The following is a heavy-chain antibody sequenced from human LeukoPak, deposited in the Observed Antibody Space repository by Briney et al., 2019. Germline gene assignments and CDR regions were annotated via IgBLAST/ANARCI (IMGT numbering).Heavy chain of an antibody. D-gene: IGHD6-13*01. CDR2: IIPIFGTA. Sequence: ASVKVSCKASGGTFSSYAISWVRQAPGQGLEWMGGIIPIFGTANYAQKFQGRVTITTDESTSTAYMELSSLRSEDTAVYYCARGMVNAAAGLGLHDAFDIWGQGTMVTVSS. CDR1: GGTFSSYA. CDR3: ARGMVNAAAGLGLHDAFDI. V-gene: IGHV1-69*05. J-gene: IGHJ3*02.